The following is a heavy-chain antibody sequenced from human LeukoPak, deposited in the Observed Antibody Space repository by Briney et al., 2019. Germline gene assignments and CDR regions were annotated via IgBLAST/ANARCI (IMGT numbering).Heavy chain of an antibody. Sequence: GGSLRLSCAAPGFTFSSYGMHWVRQAPGKGLEWVAFIRYDGSNKYYADSVKGRFTISRDNSKNTLYLQMNSLRAEDTAVYYCAKDFWSWGGPGGIAARPFQFDPWGQGTLVTVSS. CDR3: AKDFWSWGGPGGIAARPFQFDP. CDR2: IRYDGSNK. J-gene: IGHJ5*02. D-gene: IGHD6-6*01. V-gene: IGHV3-30*02. CDR1: GFTFSSYG.